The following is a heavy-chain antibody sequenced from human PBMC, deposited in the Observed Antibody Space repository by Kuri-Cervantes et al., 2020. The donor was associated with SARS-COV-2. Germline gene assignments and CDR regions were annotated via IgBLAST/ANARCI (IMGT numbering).Heavy chain of an antibody. D-gene: IGHD6-13*01. CDR1: GFTFSSYW. V-gene: IGHV3-74*01. CDR3: AERQQLVRGGFDY. J-gene: IGHJ4*02. CDR2: INSDGSST. Sequence: GESLKISCAASGFTFSSYWMHWVRQAPGKGLVWVSRINSDGSSTYYADSVKGRFTISRDNSKNTLYPQMNSLRAEDTAVYYCAERQQLVRGGFDYWGQGTLVTVSS.